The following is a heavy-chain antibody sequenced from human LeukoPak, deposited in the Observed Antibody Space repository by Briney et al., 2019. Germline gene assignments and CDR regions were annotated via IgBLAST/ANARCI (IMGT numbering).Heavy chain of an antibody. J-gene: IGHJ4*02. D-gene: IGHD3-10*01. Sequence: GGSLRLSCAASGVTFSSLWMTWVRQAPGKGLEWVANINPDGSVKNYVDSMRGRFTISRDNAKNSLYLQMNSLRAEDTAVYYCARDRGYNSFNYWGQGTLVTVSS. CDR1: GVTFSSLW. CDR2: INPDGSVK. CDR3: ARDRGYNSFNY. V-gene: IGHV3-7*01.